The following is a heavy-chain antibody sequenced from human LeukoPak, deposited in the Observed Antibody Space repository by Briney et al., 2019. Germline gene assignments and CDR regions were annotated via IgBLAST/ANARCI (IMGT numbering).Heavy chain of an antibody. CDR1: GFTFSSYW. CDR3: AKDLKRNDVAFDV. V-gene: IGHV3-7*01. D-gene: IGHD1-1*01. J-gene: IGHJ3*01. CDR2: IKQDGSEK. Sequence: PGGSLRLSCAASGFTFSSYWMSWVRQAPGKGLEWVANIKQDGSEKYYVDSVKGRFTISRDNAKNSLYLQMNSLRAEDTAVYYCAKDLKRNDVAFDVWGQGTMVTVSS.